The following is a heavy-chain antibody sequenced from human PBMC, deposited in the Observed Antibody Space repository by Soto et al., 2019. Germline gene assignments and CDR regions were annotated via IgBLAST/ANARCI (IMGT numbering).Heavy chain of an antibody. CDR3: AKCIQVHWNYDAFNI. CDR2: ITSSEGTT. Sequence: EVKLLESGGGLVQPGGSLRLSCAASGFTFSSYSMSWVRQAPGKGLEWVSHITSSEGTTYYADSVKGRFTISRDTSRNTLYLQMNSLRAEDTALYYCAKCIQVHWNYDAFNIWGQGTMVTVSS. CDR1: GFTFSSYS. D-gene: IGHD1-7*01. J-gene: IGHJ3*02. V-gene: IGHV3-23*01.